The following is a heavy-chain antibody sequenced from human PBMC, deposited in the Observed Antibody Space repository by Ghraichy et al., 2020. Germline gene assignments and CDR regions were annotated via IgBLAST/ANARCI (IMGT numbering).Heavy chain of an antibody. Sequence: SLRLSCAASGFTFSSFWMQWVRPAPGKGLVWVSRINSDGSSTSYADSVKGRFTISRDNAANTLYLQMNSLRAEDTAVYYCVRGESYSGRYWGQGTLVTVPS. CDR1: GFTFSSFW. CDR3: VRGESYSGRY. CDR2: INSDGSST. J-gene: IGHJ4*02. V-gene: IGHV3-74*01. D-gene: IGHD1-26*01.